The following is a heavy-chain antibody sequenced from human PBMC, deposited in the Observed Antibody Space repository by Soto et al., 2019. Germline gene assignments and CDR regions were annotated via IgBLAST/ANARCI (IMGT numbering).Heavy chain of an antibody. V-gene: IGHV3-74*01. CDR1: GFTFSNYW. CDR2: XXXXXXTX. Sequence: EVQLVESGGGLVQPGGSLRLSCAASGFTFSNYWMHWVRQAPGKGPVWVSXXXXXXXTXXYADSVKGRFTISRDNAKXXXXXXXXXXXXXXXXXXXXXRDLGGYVSHWGQGTLVTVSS. J-gene: IGHJ4*02. D-gene: IGHD3-16*01. CDR3: XRDLGGYVSH.